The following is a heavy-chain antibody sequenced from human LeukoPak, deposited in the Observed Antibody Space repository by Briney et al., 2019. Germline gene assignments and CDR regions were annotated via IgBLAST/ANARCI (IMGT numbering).Heavy chain of an antibody. J-gene: IGHJ4*02. CDR3: ARGVGPTTAQCTFDY. Sequence: PSETLSLTCTVSGYFIRSGFYWGWIRQPPGKGLEWIGSFYHSGSTYYNPSLESRVTISLDTSKNQLSLKLTSVTAADTAVYYCARGVGPTTAQCTFDYWGQGALVTVSS. V-gene: IGHV4-38-2*02. CDR2: FYHSGST. CDR1: GYFIRSGFY. D-gene: IGHD1-26*01.